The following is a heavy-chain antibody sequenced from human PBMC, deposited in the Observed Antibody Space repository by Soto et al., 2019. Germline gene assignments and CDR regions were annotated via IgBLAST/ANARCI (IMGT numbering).Heavy chain of an antibody. D-gene: IGHD3-22*01. Sequence: PGGSLRLSCAASGFTFSSYSMNWVRQAPGKGLEWVSSISSSSSYIYYADSVKGRFTISRDNAKNSLYLQMNSLRAEDTAVYYCARESSYYYDSSGPTTEWGQGTLVTVSS. V-gene: IGHV3-21*01. CDR2: ISSSSSYI. CDR1: GFTFSSYS. CDR3: ARESSYYYDSSGPTTE. J-gene: IGHJ4*02.